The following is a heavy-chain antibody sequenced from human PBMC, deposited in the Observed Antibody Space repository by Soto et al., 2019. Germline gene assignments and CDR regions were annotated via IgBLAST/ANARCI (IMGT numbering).Heavy chain of an antibody. CDR1: GFTFSSYG. J-gene: IGHJ6*02. CDR3: ARDQGTDYYYGMDV. V-gene: IGHV3-33*01. Sequence: GGSLTLSCAASGFTFSSYGMHWVRQAPGKGLEWVAVIWYDGSNKYYADSVKGRFTISRDNSKNTLYLQMNSLRAEDTAVYYCARDQGTDYYYGMDVWGQGTTVTVSS. CDR2: IWYDGSNK. D-gene: IGHD1-1*01.